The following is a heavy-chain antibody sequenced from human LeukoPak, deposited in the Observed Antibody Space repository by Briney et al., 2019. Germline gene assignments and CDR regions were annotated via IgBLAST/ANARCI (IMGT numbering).Heavy chain of an antibody. CDR1: GGSFNTYA. D-gene: IGHD1-14*01. V-gene: IGHV1-69*13. CDR3: ASGPFLTFDHTPEGYYHYYMDV. CDR2: IVSMFDST. J-gene: IGHJ6*03. Sequence: ASVKVSCKASGGSFNTYAITWVRQAPGQGLEWFGGIVSMFDSTNYGQKFQGRLTITADPSTSTAYMELSSLRSEDTAVYYCASGPFLTFDHTPEGYYHYYMDVWGPGTTVTTSS.